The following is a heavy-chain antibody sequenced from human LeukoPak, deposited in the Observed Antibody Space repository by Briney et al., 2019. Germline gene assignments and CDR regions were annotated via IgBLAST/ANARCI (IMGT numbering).Heavy chain of an antibody. V-gene: IGHV4-61*02. CDR1: GGSISSGSYY. CDR2: IYTSGST. D-gene: IGHD6-19*01. Sequence: SETLSLTCTVSGGSISSGSYYWSWIRQPAGKGLEWIGRIYTSGSTYYNPSLKSRVTISVDTSKNQFSLKLSSVTAADTAVYYCARGIAVAGRSPWFDPWGQGTLVTVSS. J-gene: IGHJ5*02. CDR3: ARGIAVAGRSPWFDP.